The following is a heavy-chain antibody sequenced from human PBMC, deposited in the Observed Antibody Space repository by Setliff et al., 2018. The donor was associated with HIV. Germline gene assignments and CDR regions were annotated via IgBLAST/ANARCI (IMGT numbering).Heavy chain of an antibody. J-gene: IGHJ4*02. CDR1: GGSIISDIFY. CDR2: IYPGST. Sequence: KASETLSLTCSVSGGSIISDIFYWGWIRQPPGMGLEWIGSIYPGSTKCNPSLRGRLTISLDSPTNQFSVTLSSVTAADTAMYYCAIYTVGSMVDYWGPGTLVTVSS. CDR3: AIYTVGSMVDY. D-gene: IGHD2-2*02. V-gene: IGHV4-39*01.